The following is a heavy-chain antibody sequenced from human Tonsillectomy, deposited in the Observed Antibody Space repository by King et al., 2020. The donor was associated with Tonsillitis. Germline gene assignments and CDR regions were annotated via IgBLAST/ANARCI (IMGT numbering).Heavy chain of an antibody. CDR3: AKDLLRGSSYYYNYYHGMDV. CDR1: GITFSSYG. CDR2: ITYDGVNK. J-gene: IGHJ6*02. D-gene: IGHD6-6*01. V-gene: IGHV3-30*18. Sequence: VQLVESGGGVVQPGRSLRLSCAASGITFSSYGMHWVRQAPGKGLEWVAVITYDGVNKYYADSVKGRFTISRDNSKNTLYLQMNSLRAEDTAVYYCAKDLLRGSSYYYNYYHGMDVWGQGTTVTVSS.